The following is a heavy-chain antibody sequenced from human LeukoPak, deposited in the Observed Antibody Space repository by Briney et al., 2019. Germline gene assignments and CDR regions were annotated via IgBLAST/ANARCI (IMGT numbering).Heavy chain of an antibody. D-gene: IGHD3-10*01. V-gene: IGHV1-69*04. J-gene: IGHJ4*02. Sequence: GASVKVSCKASGGTFSSYAISWVRQAPGQGLEWMGRIIPILGIANYPQKFQGRVTITADKSTSTAYMELSSLRSEDTAVYYCAARVMVRGEVGFDYWGQGTLVTVSS. CDR2: IIPILGIA. CDR1: GGTFSSYA. CDR3: AARVMVRGEVGFDY.